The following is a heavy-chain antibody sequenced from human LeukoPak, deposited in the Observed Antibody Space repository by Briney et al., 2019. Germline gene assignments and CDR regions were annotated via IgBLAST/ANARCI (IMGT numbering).Heavy chain of an antibody. D-gene: IGHD5-12*01. J-gene: IGHJ4*02. V-gene: IGHV3-33*06. CDR3: AKLYSGYDPYFDY. CDR1: GFTFSSYG. Sequence: PGRSLRLSCAASGFTFSSYGMHWVRQAPGKGLEWVAVIWYDGSNKYYADSVKGRFTISRDNSKNTLYLQMNSLRAEDTAVYYCAKLYSGYDPYFDYWGQGTLVTVPS. CDR2: IWYDGSNK.